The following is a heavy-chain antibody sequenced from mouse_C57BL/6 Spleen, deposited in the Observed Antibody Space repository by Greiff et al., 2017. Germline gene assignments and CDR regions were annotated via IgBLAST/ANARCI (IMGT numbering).Heavy chain of an antibody. CDR3: TTRGLQIDC. D-gene: IGHD6-2*01. J-gene: IGHJ2*01. CDR2: IDPENGDT. Sequence: VQLQQSGAELVRPGASVKLSCTASGFNIKDDYMHWVKQRPEQGLEWIGWIDPENGDTEYASKFQGKATITADTSSNTAYLQLSSLTSEDTAVYYCTTRGLQIDCWGQGTTLTVSS. CDR1: GFNIKDDY. V-gene: IGHV14-4*01.